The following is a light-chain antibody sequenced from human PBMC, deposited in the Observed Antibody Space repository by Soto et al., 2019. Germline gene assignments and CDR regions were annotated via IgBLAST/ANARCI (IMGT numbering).Light chain of an antibody. Sequence: DIQMTQSPSSLSASVGDRVTITCQASQDISNFLNWYQQKPGRAPKLLIYDASNLETGVPSRFSGGGSGTDFTFTISSLQPEDFATYYCQQYDNLRYTFGQGTKLEIK. CDR3: QQYDNLRYT. CDR2: DAS. CDR1: QDISNF. V-gene: IGKV1-33*01. J-gene: IGKJ2*01.